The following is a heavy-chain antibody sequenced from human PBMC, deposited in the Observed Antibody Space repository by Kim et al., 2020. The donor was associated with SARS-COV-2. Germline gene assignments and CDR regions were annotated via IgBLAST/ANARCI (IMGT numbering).Heavy chain of an antibody. V-gene: IGHV1-46*01. J-gene: IGHJ3*02. CDR1: GYSFTSYY. D-gene: IGHD6-19*01. Sequence: ASVKVSCKASGYSFTSYYMHWVRQAPGQGLEWMGIINPSAGSTSYAQKFQGRVTMTRDMSTSTVYMELSSLRSEDTAVYYCARPHSSGWYIAAFDIWGQGTMVSVSS. CDR2: INPSAGST. CDR3: ARPHSSGWYIAAFDI.